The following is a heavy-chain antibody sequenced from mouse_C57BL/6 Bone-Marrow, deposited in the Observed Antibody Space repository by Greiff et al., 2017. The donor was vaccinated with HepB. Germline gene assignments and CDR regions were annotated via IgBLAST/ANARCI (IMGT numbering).Heavy chain of an antibody. CDR3: ARRKNSNYDYAMDY. CDR1: GYTFTSYW. CDR2: IDPSDSYT. V-gene: IGHV1-69*01. Sequence: VQLQQPGAELVMPGASVKLSCKASGYTFTSYWMHWVTPRPGQGLEWIGEIDPSDSYTNYNQKFKGKSTLTVDKSSSTAYMQLSSLTSEDSAVYYCARRKNSNYDYAMDYWGQGTSVTVSS. D-gene: IGHD2-5*01. J-gene: IGHJ4*01.